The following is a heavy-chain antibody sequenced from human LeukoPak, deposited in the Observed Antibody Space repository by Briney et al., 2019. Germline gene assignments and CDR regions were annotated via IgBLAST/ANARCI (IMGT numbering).Heavy chain of an antibody. CDR1: GFTFRSYA. CDR2: ISYDGSNK. J-gene: IGHJ4*02. Sequence: SGGSLRLFCAASGFTFRSYAMHWVRQAPGKGLEWVAVISYDGSNKYYADSVKGRFTLSRDNSKNTLYIQINSMRAEDTAVYYCARVSGDFDYFDYWGQGTLVSV. CDR3: ARVSGDFDYFDY. D-gene: IGHD2-21*02. V-gene: IGHV3-30*04.